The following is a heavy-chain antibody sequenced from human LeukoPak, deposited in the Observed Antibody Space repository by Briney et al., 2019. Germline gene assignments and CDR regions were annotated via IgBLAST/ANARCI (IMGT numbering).Heavy chain of an antibody. CDR1: GGSISGSSYY. D-gene: IGHD3-3*01. J-gene: IGHJ6*02. CDR3: AGGGRRYDFWSGYYKGYYYYGMDV. V-gene: IGHV4-39*07. Sequence: SETLSLTCTVSGGSISGSSYYWSWIRQPPGKGLEWIGEINHSGSTNYNPSLKSRVTISVDTSKNQFSLKLSSVTAADTAVYYCAGGGRRYDFWSGYYKGYYYYGMDVWGQGTTVTVSS. CDR2: INHSGST.